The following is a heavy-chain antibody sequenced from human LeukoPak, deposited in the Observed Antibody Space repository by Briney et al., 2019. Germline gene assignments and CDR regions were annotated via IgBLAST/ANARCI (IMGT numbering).Heavy chain of an antibody. CDR3: ARHSAYYYDSSGFDY. J-gene: IGHJ4*02. CDR1: GGSISSSSYY. Sequence: PSETLSLTCTVSGGSISSSSYYWGWIRQPPGKGLEWIRSIYYSGSTYYNPSLKSRVTISVDTSKNQFSLKLSSVTAADTAVYYCARHSAYYYDSSGFDYWGQGTLVTVAS. V-gene: IGHV4-39*01. D-gene: IGHD3-22*01. CDR2: IYYSGST.